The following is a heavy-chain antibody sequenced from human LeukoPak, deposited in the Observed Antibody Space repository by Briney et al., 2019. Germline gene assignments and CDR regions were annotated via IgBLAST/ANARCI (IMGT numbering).Heavy chain of an antibody. V-gene: IGHV4-59*11. J-gene: IGHJ6*03. D-gene: IGHD2-15*01. Sequence: SETLSLTCTVSGGSINSHYWTWIRQSPVKGLEWIGDISNSGSTSYNPSLKSRVTISIDTSKNQFSLKLSSLTAADTAVYYCGRDALVGYFSYYYMDVWGKGTTVTVSS. CDR2: ISNSGST. CDR1: GGSINSHY. CDR3: GRDALVGYFSYYYMDV.